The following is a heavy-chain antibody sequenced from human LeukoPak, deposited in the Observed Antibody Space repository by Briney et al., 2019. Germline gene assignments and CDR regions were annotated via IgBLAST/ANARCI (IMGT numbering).Heavy chain of an antibody. CDR1: GFSFSTYW. Sequence: GGSLRLSCAASGFSFSTYWMSWVRQAPWRGLEWVANIKPHGSEKYYVDSVKGRFTISRDNAKNSLYLQMNSLRAEDTAAYYCAKDSSGSYYSLGYWGQGTLVTVSS. V-gene: IGHV3-7*01. CDR3: AKDSSGSYYSLGY. J-gene: IGHJ4*02. CDR2: IKPHGSEK. D-gene: IGHD1-26*01.